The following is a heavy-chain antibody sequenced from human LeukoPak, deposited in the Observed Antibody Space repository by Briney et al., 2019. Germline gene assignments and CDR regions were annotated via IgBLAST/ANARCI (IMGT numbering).Heavy chain of an antibody. D-gene: IGHD3-9*01. Sequence: PSETLSLTCTVSGGSISSSSYYWGWIRQPPGKGLEWIGSIYYSGSTYYNPSLKSRVTISVDTSKNQFSLKLSSVTAADTAVSYCASSTRYFDWLLSSGQLFDYWGQGTLVTVSS. J-gene: IGHJ4*02. CDR1: GGSISSSSYY. V-gene: IGHV4-39*01. CDR2: IYYSGST. CDR3: ASSTRYFDWLLSSGQLFDY.